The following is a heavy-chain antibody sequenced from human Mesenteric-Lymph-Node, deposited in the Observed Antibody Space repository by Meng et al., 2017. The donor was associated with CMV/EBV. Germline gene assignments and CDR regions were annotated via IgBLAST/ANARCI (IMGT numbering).Heavy chain of an antibody. CDR2: IYPGDSDT. CDR1: GYSFTSYW. Sequence: GESLKISCKGSGYSFTSYWIGWVRQMPGKGLEWMGIIYPGDSDTRYSPSFQGQVTISADKSISTAYLQWSSLKASDTAMYYCARQAYYYDSSGYYPGEFDYWGQGTLVTVSS. V-gene: IGHV5-51*01. CDR3: ARQAYYYDSSGYYPGEFDY. J-gene: IGHJ4*02. D-gene: IGHD3-22*01.